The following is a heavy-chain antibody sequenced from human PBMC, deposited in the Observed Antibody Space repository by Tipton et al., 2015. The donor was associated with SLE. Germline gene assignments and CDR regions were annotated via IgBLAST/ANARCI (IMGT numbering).Heavy chain of an antibody. CDR3: AREPWAAAGLRDNWFDP. D-gene: IGHD6-13*01. J-gene: IGHJ5*02. Sequence: SLRLSCAASGFTFSSYGMNWVRQAPGKGLEWVSYISSSGSTIYYADSVKGRFTISRDNAKNSLYLQMNSLRAEDTAVYYCAREPWAAAGLRDNWFDPWGQGTLVTVSS. V-gene: IGHV3-48*03. CDR1: GFTFSSYG. CDR2: ISSSGSTI.